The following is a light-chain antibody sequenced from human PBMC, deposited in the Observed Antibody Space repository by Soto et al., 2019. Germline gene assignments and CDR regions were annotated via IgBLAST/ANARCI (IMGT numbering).Light chain of an antibody. CDR2: YDS. CDR1: NIGSNS. J-gene: IGLJ2*01. V-gene: IGLV3-21*04. CDR3: QVWDSSSDL. Sequence: SYVLTQPPSVSVAPGKTARITCGGNNIGSNSVHWYQQKPGQAPVLVIYYDSARPSGIPERFSGSNSGNTATLTISRVEAGDEADYYCQVWDSSSDLFGGGTKLTVL.